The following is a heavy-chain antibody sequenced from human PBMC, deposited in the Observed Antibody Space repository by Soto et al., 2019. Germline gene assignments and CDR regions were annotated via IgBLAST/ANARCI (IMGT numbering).Heavy chain of an antibody. CDR3: ARDPTWIPYDEPNYYGMDV. J-gene: IGHJ6*02. CDR2: IIPIFGTA. CDR1: GGTFSSYA. V-gene: IGHV1-69*01. D-gene: IGHD5-18*01. Sequence: QVQLVQSGAEVKKPGSSVKVSCKASGGTFSSYAISWVRQAPGQGLDWMGGIIPIFGTANYAQKFQGRVTITADESTSTAYMELSSQRSEDTAVYYCARDPTWIPYDEPNYYGMDVWGQGTTVTVSS.